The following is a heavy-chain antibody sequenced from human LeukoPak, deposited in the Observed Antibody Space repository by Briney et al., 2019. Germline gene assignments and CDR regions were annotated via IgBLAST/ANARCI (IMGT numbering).Heavy chain of an antibody. D-gene: IGHD2-15*01. CDR3: ARSYCSGNNCYSDYYFDL. V-gene: IGHV3-7*03. CDR2: ISKDGSGT. J-gene: IGHJ2*01. CDR1: GMTFRRHW. Sequence: GGSLRLSCATSGMTFRRHWMSWVRQAPGKGLEWVAKISKDGSGTDYVDSVKGRFTISRDNAKNSLYLQMNSLRAEDTAAYYCARSYCSGNNCYSDYYFDLWGRGTLVIVSS.